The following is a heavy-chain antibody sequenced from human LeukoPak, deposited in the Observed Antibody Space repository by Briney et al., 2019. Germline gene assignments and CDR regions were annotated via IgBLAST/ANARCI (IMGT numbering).Heavy chain of an antibody. V-gene: IGHV1-2*02. D-gene: IGHD5-18*01. CDR2: INPNSGGT. CDR3: ARGMDAAMVTGYYYYYYLDV. CDR1: GYTFTGYY. J-gene: IGHJ6*03. Sequence: ASVKVSCKASGYTFTGYYMHWVRQAPGQGLEWMGWINPNSGGTNYAQEFQGRVTMTRDTSISTAYMELSRLRSDDKAVYYCARGMDAAMVTGYYYYYYLDVWGKGTTVTI.